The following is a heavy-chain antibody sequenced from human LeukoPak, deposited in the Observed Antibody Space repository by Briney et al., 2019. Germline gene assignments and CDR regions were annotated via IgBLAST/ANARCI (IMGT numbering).Heavy chain of an antibody. V-gene: IGHV3-23*01. D-gene: IGHD3-10*01. J-gene: IGHJ4*02. Sequence: GGSLRLSCAASGFTFSSFAMSWVRQAPGKGLEWVSVISGSGNSTYYADSVKGRFTISRDDSKNSLYLQMNRLRTEDTALYYCAKDTVAYVSGTSYIGNYFDYWGQGALVTVSS. CDR2: ISGSGNST. CDR1: GFTFSSFA. CDR3: AKDTVAYVSGTSYIGNYFDY.